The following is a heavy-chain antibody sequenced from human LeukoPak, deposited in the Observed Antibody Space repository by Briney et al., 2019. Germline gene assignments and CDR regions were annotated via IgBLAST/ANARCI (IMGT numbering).Heavy chain of an antibody. D-gene: IGHD5-12*01. Sequence: SETLSLTCTVSGGSISSSSYHWGWIRQPPGKGLEWIGTIYYSGTTYYNPSLKSRVTISIDTFKNQFSLKLSSVTAADTAIYYCARDREGYSGYDYDFDYWGQGTLVTVSS. J-gene: IGHJ4*02. CDR1: GGSISSSSYH. CDR2: IYYSGTT. CDR3: ARDREGYSGYDYDFDY. V-gene: IGHV4-39*07.